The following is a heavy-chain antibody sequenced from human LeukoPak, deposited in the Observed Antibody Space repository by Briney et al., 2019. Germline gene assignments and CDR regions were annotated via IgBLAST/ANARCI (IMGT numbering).Heavy chain of an antibody. CDR3: ARGVGTVTTELDY. CDR2: INRSGST. D-gene: IGHD4-11*01. V-gene: IGHV4-34*01. Sequence: SETLSLTCAVYGGSFSGYYWSWIRQPPGKGLEWIGEINRSGSTNYNPSLKSRVTISVDTSKNQFSLKLSSVTAADTAVYYCARGVGTVTTELDYWGQGTLVTVSS. CDR1: GGSFSGYY. J-gene: IGHJ4*02.